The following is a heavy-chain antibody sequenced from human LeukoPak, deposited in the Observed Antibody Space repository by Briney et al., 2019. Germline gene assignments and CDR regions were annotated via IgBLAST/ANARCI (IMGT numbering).Heavy chain of an antibody. CDR3: ARDWYCSSTSCSPDAFDI. J-gene: IGHJ3*02. Sequence: GRSLRLSCAASGFTFSSYAMHWVRQAPGKGLEWVANIKQDGSEKYYVDSVKGRFTISRDNAKNSLYLQMNSLRAEDTAVYYCARDWYCSSTSCSPDAFDIWGQGTMVTVSS. CDR2: IKQDGSEK. V-gene: IGHV3-7*01. D-gene: IGHD2-2*01. CDR1: GFTFSSYA.